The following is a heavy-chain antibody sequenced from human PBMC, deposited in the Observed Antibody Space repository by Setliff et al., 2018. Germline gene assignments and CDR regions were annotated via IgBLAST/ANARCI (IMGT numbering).Heavy chain of an antibody. CDR3: ARARSLDFDY. J-gene: IGHJ4*02. CDR2: IYSSGST. Sequence: SETLSLTCTVSDVSISGYYRSWIRQPPGKGLEWIGYIYSSGSTNYNPSLESRVTILIDKSKNQFSLNLTSVAAADTAVYYCARARSLDFDYWGQGMLVTVSS. V-gene: IGHV4-4*08. CDR1: DVSISGYY.